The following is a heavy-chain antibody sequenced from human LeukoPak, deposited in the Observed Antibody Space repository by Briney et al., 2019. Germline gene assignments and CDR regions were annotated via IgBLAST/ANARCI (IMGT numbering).Heavy chain of an antibody. CDR3: VSPVFINF. V-gene: IGHV3-64D*06. D-gene: IGHD1-14*01. CDR2: IGSDGDGT. J-gene: IGHJ4*01. CDR1: GFPFSTLG. Sequence: TGGSLRLSCSASGFPFSTLGMHWVRQAPGKGLEHVSTIGSDGDGTYYADSVKDRFIISRDNSKNAVYLQMRSLRPEDTAVYYCVSPVFINFWGQGTLVTVSS.